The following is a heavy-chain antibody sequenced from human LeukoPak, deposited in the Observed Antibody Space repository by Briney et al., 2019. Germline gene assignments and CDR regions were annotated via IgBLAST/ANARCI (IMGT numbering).Heavy chain of an antibody. CDR3: ARDRIGDFWSGYYVTAVDY. CDR2: IYYSGST. J-gene: IGHJ4*02. V-gene: IGHV4-39*07. D-gene: IGHD3-3*01. Sequence: SETLSLTCTVSGGSISSSSYYWGWIRQPPGKGLEWIGGIYYSGSTYYNPSFKSRVTISVDTSKNQFSLKLSSVTAADTAVYYCARDRIGDFWSGYYVTAVDYWGQGTLVTVSS. CDR1: GGSISSSSYY.